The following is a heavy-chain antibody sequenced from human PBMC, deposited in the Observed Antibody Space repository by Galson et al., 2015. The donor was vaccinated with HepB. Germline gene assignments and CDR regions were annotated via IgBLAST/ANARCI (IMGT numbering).Heavy chain of an antibody. V-gene: IGHV3-30*18. J-gene: IGHJ4*02. CDR3: AKGNPGGYFDY. CDR2: ISYDGSNK. CDR1: GFTFSSYG. Sequence: SLRLSCAASGFTFSSYGMHWVRQAPGKGLEWVAVISYDGSNKYYADSVKGRFTISRDNSKNTLYLQMNSLRAEDTAVYYCAKGNPGGYFDYWGQGTLVTVSS. D-gene: IGHD3-16*01.